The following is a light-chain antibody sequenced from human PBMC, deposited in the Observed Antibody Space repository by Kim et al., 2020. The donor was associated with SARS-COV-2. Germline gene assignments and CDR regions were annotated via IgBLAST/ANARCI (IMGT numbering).Light chain of an antibody. J-gene: IGLJ2*01. Sequence: SYELTQPPSVSVAPGKTARSTCGGNNIGSKSVHWYQQKPGQAPVLVIYYDSDRPSGIPERFSGSNSGNTATLTISRVEAWDEADYYCQVWDSSSDHVVFG. CDR3: QVWDSSSDHVV. CDR1: NIGSKS. CDR2: YDS. V-gene: IGLV3-21*04.